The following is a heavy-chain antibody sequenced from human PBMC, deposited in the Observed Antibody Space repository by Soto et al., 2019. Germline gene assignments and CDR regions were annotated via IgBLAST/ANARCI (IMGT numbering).Heavy chain of an antibody. Sequence: QITLRESGPTLVQPTQTLTLTCTLSGVSLTTSGVGVGWIRQPPGKALEWLALICWDDDKRFSPSLKSRLAITRDTSKNQVVMTMPDMAPVDTAIYYCAHRQRTVVVGAPFDLWGQGSQVTVSS. CDR2: ICWDDDK. V-gene: IGHV2-5*02. D-gene: IGHD2-15*01. CDR3: AHRQRTVVVGAPFDL. J-gene: IGHJ4*02. CDR1: GVSLTTSGVG.